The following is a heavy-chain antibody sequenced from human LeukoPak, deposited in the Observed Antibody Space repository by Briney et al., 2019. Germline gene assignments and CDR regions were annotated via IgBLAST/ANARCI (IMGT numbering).Heavy chain of an antibody. Sequence: PSQTLSLTCAVSGGSISSGGYSWSWIRQPPGKGLEWIGYIYHSGSTYYNPSLKSRVTISVDTSKNQFSLKLSSVTAADTAVYYCARHESFGVVTVNFDYWGQGTLVTVSS. D-gene: IGHD3-3*01. J-gene: IGHJ4*02. V-gene: IGHV4-30-2*03. CDR1: GGSISSGGYS. CDR2: IYHSGST. CDR3: ARHESFGVVTVNFDY.